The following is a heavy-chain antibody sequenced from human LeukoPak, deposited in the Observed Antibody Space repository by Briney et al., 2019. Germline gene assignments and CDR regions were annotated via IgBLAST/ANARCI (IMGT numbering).Heavy chain of an antibody. V-gene: IGHV3-23*01. Sequence: GRSLRLSCAASGFTVSSYAMSWVRQAPGKGREWLSAISGSGGSTYYADSVKGRFTISRDNSKNTLYLQMNSLRAEDTAVYYCARYEYSSRRFDPWGQGTLVTVFS. CDR3: ARYEYSSRRFDP. CDR2: ISGSGGST. CDR1: GFTVSSYA. J-gene: IGHJ5*02. D-gene: IGHD6-13*01.